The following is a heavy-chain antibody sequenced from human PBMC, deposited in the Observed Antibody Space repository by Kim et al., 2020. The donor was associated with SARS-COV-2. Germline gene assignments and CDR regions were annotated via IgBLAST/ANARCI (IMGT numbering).Heavy chain of an antibody. J-gene: IGHJ6*01. CDR2: ISYDGSNK. D-gene: IGHD6-19*01. V-gene: IGHV3-30*18. Sequence: GGSLRLSCAASGFTFSSYGMHWVRQAPGKGLEWVAVISYDGSNKYYADSVKGRFTISRDNSKNTLYLQMNSLRAEDTAVYYCAKDFWRNGAYSSGWWNY. CDR3: AKDFWRNGAYSSGWWNY. CDR1: GFTFSSYG.